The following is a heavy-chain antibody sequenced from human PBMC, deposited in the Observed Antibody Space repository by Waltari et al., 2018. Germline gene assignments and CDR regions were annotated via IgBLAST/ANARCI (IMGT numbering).Heavy chain of an antibody. CDR3: ARAYYDFWSGYYRGGYFDY. J-gene: IGHJ4*02. D-gene: IGHD3-3*01. Sequence: QVQLVQSGAEVKKPGSSVKVSCKASGGTFSSYAISWVRQAPGHGLEWMGGIIPIFGTANYAQKCQGRVTMTADESTSTAYMELSSLRSEDTAVYYCARAYYDFWSGYYRGGYFDYWGQGTLVTVSS. CDR1: GGTFSSYA. V-gene: IGHV1-69*01. CDR2: IIPIFGTA.